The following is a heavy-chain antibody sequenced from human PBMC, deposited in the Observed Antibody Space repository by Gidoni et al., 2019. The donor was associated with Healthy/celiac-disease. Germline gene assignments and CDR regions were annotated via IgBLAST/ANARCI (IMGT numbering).Heavy chain of an antibody. Sequence: QVQLQESGPGLVKPSETLSLTCTVSGGSISGYYWSWFRQPPGKGLEWIGYIHYTGSTNYNPSLKSRLTISVDTSKNQFSLNLDSVTAADTAVYYCARLLDRGYSDYWGQGTLVTVSS. CDR2: IHYTGST. D-gene: IGHD3-22*01. CDR1: GGSISGYY. J-gene: IGHJ4*02. V-gene: IGHV4-59*08. CDR3: ARLLDRGYSDY.